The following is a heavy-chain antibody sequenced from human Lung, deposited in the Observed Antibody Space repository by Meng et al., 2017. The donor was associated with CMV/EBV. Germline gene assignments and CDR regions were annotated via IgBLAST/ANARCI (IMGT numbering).Heavy chain of an antibody. V-gene: IGHV1-8*01. CDR3: ATSHCSGGCCFYLDS. D-gene: IGHD2-15*01. CDR2: MNPNSGNT. CDR1: GYTFTNYD. Sequence: ASVXVSXKASGYTFTNYDINWVRQATGQGLEWMGWMNPNSGNTGYAQKLQGRVTMTRNTSISTAYMELSSLRSEDTATYYCATSHCSGGCCFYLDSWAQGSXVTVSS. J-gene: IGHJ4*02.